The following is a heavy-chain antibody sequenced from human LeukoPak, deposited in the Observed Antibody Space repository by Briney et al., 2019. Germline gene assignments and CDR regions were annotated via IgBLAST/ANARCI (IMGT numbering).Heavy chain of an antibody. V-gene: IGHV3-11*06. D-gene: IGHD2-15*01. Sequence: GGSLRLSCAASGFTFSDYYMSWIRQAPGKGLEWVSYISSSSSYTNYADSVKGRFTFSRDNSKNTVNMQMNALKVEDTAVYYCARDGQEMAPYSLDYWGQGTLVTVSP. CDR2: ISSSSSYT. CDR3: ARDGQEMAPYSLDY. J-gene: IGHJ4*02. CDR1: GFTFSDYY.